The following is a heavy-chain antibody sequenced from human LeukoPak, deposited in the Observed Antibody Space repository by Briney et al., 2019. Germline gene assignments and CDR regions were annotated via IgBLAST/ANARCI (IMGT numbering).Heavy chain of an antibody. CDR2: IYYTGGT. Sequence: SETLSLTCTVSGGSIGSDYWTWIRQPPGKGLEYIGYIYYTGGTNYNPSLKSRVTISVDTSKNRFSLKLSSVTAADTAVYFCAKYGNSGWVIDNWGQGTLVTVSS. V-gene: IGHV4-59*08. J-gene: IGHJ4*02. D-gene: IGHD6-19*01. CDR3: AKYGNSGWVIDN. CDR1: GGSIGSDY.